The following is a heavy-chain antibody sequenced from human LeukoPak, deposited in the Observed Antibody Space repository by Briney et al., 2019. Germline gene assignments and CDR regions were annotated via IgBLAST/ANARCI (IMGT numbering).Heavy chain of an antibody. Sequence: GASVKVSCKASGGTFSSYAISWGRQAPGQGLEWRGRIIPILGIANYAQKFQGRVTITAAKSTSTAYMELSSLRSEDTAVYYCARDTDRNYDILRMDVWGQGTTVTVSS. D-gene: IGHD3-9*01. CDR1: GGTFSSYA. CDR2: IIPILGIA. CDR3: ARDTDRNYDILRMDV. J-gene: IGHJ6*02. V-gene: IGHV1-69*04.